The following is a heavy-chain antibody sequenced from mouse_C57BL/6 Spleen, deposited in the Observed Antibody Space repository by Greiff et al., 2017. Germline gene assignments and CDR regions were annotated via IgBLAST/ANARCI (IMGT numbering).Heavy chain of an antibody. CDR1: GFTFSDAW. CDR3: TRRGKTGWYFDV. Sequence: EVKVEESGGGLVQPGGSMKLSCAASGFTFSDAWMDWVRQSPEKGLEWVAEIRNKANNQATYYAESVKGRFTISRDDSKSSVYLQMNSLRAEDTGIYYCTRRGKTGWYFDVWGTGTTVTVSS. CDR2: IRNKANNQAT. J-gene: IGHJ1*03. V-gene: IGHV6-6*01. D-gene: IGHD4-1*01.